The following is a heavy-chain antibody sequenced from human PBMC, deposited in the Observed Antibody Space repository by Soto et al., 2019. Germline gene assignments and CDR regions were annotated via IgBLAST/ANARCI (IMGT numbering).Heavy chain of an antibody. D-gene: IGHD1-1*01. CDR1: GFTFDDYA. V-gene: IGHV3-9*01. J-gene: IGHJ6*02. Sequence: EVQLVESGGGLVQPGGSQRLSCAASGFTFDDYAMHWVRQAPGKGLEWVSGISWNSGRIAYADSVKGRFTISRDNAKNXXYLQMNSLRAEDTALYYCAKDKATVTALTYYGMDVWGQGTTVTVSS. CDR2: ISWNSGRI. CDR3: AKDKATVTALTYYGMDV.